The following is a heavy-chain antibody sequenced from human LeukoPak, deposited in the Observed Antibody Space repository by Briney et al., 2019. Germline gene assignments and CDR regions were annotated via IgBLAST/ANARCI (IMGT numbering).Heavy chain of an antibody. D-gene: IGHD5-12*01. CDR2: IIPILGIA. CDR3: ARGWLPPKNYYYYGMDV. J-gene: IGHJ6*02. Sequence: SVKVSCKASGGTFSSYAISWVRQAPGQGLEWMGKIIPILGIANYAQKFQGRVTITADKSTSTAYMELSSLRSEDTAVCYCARGWLPPKNYYYYGMDVWGQGTTVTVSS. CDR1: GGTFSSYA. V-gene: IGHV1-69*04.